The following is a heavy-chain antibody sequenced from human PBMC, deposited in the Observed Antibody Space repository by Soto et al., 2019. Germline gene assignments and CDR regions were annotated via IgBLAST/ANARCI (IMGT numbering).Heavy chain of an antibody. Sequence: EVQLVESGGGLVKPGGSLRLSCAASGFTFSSYSMNWVRQAPGKGPQWVSSISSSSSYIYYADSVKGRFTISRDNAKNSLYLQMNSLRAEDTAVYYYARVLWAGTGYWGQGTLVTVSS. J-gene: IGHJ4*02. V-gene: IGHV3-21*01. CDR2: ISSSSSYI. CDR3: ARVLWAGTGY. D-gene: IGHD6-19*01. CDR1: GFTFSSYS.